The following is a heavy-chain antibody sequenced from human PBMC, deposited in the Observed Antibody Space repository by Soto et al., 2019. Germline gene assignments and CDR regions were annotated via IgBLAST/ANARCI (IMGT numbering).Heavy chain of an antibody. CDR1: LFTISSHS. D-gene: IGHD6-13*01. CDR3: ASYGIAAANLYYYYVLEF. J-gene: IGHJ6*02. V-gene: IGHV3-48*02. CDR2: ISSSSTI. Sequence: PGRSSRVPCSVSLFTISSHSMVWMLEARMKGLEWVSYISSSSTIYYADSVKGRFTISRDNAKNSLYLQMNSLRDEDTAVYYCASYGIAAANLYYYYVLEFLVQGTTVTVS.